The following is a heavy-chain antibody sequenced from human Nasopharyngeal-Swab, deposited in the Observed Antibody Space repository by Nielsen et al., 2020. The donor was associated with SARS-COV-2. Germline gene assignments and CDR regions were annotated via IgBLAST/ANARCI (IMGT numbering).Heavy chain of an antibody. J-gene: IGHJ5*02. CDR2: ISVSGADI. V-gene: IGHV3-48*03. D-gene: IGHD1-1*01. CDR3: ARGRTWFAP. Sequence: GESLKISCVGSGFIFTTYAINWVRQAPGKGLEWVSHISVSGADIHYGDSVRGRFTISRDNANNSLYLQMNSLSVDDTAVYYCARGRTWFAPWGQGTLVTVSS. CDR1: GFIFTTYA.